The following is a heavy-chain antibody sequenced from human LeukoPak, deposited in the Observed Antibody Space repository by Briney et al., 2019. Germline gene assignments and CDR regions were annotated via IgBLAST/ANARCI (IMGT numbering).Heavy chain of an antibody. CDR1: RFTFSSYG. CDR2: ISYDGSNK. V-gene: IGHV3-30*03. Sequence: HPGGSLRLSCAASRFTFSSYGIHWVRQAPGKGLEWVAVISYDGSNKYYADSVKGRFTISRDNSKNTLYLQMNSLRAEDTAVYYCARDPLAYCGGDCSYYFDYWGQGTLVTVSS. CDR3: ARDPLAYCGGDCSYYFDY. D-gene: IGHD2-21*02. J-gene: IGHJ4*02.